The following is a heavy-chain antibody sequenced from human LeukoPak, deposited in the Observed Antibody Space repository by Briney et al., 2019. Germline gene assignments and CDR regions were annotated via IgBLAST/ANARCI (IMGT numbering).Heavy chain of an antibody. CDR1: GGSISSSSYY. D-gene: IGHD3-22*01. CDR3: ARGPPMIVVGIHPIFDY. J-gene: IGHJ4*02. V-gene: IGHV4-39*07. Sequence: SETLPLTCTVSGGSISSSSYYWGWTRQPPGKGLEWIGSIYYSGSTYYNPSLKSRVAISVDTSKNQFSLKLSSVTAADTAVYYCARGPPMIVVGIHPIFDYWGQGTLVTVSS. CDR2: IYYSGST.